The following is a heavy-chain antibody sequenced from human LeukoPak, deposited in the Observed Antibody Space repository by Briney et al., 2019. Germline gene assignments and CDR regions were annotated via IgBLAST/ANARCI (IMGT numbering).Heavy chain of an antibody. CDR3: ARDPLYYYGSGSYPTNFDY. CDR1: GFTFSSYA. J-gene: IGHJ4*02. CDR2: ISGSGGST. D-gene: IGHD3-10*01. Sequence: GGSLRLSCAASGFTFSSYAMSWVRQAPGKGLEWVSAISGSGGSTYYADSVKGRFTISRDNSKNSLYLQMNSLRAEDTAVYYCARDPLYYYGSGSYPTNFDYWGQGTLVTVSS. V-gene: IGHV3-23*01.